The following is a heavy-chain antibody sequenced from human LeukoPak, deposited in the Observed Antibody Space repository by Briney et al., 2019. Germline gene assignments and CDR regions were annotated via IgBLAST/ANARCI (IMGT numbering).Heavy chain of an antibody. CDR3: AKGFVTFLDY. CDR1: GFTFSSHW. CDR2: INSDGSST. V-gene: IGHV3-74*01. D-gene: IGHD3-10*01. J-gene: IGHJ4*02. Sequence: GGSLRLSCAASGFTFSSHWMHWVRQAPGKGLVWVSRINSDGSSTDYADSVKGRFTISRDNTKNTLYLQMNSLRADDTAVYYCAKGFVTFLDYWGQGTRVTVS.